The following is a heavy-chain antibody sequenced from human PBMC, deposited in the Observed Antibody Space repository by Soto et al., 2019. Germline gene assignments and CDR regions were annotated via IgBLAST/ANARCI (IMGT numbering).Heavy chain of an antibody. Sequence: PGGSLRLSCAASGFTLDDYTMHWVRQAPGKGLEWVSLISWDGGSTYYADSVKGRFTISRDNSKNSLYLQMNSLRTEDTALYYCAKGRGYSGSGSRRYYYYGMDVWGQGTTVTVSS. CDR2: ISWDGGST. CDR1: GFTLDDYT. CDR3: AKGRGYSGSGSRRYYYYGMDV. V-gene: IGHV3-43*01. J-gene: IGHJ6*02. D-gene: IGHD5-12*01.